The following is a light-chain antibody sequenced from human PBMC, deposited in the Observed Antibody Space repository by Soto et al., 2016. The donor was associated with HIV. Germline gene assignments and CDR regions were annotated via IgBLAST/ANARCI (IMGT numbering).Light chain of an antibody. CDR1: QDIFNY. V-gene: IGKV1-27*01. CDR2: AAI. Sequence: DIQLTQSPSSLSASIGDTVSITCRASQDIFNYLAWYQQKPGEVPKLLIFAAISLHSGVPSRFSGRGSGTQFTLTISSPQPEDIGTYYCQKYNNDVTFGGGTKVEI. CDR3: QKYNNDVT. J-gene: IGKJ4*01.